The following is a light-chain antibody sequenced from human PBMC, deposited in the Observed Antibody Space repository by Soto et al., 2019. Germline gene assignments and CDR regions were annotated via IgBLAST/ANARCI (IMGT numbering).Light chain of an antibody. V-gene: IGLV1-40*01. CDR2: GNS. CDR1: SSNIGAGYD. Sequence: QSVLTQPPSVSGAPGQRVTITCTGSSSNIGAGYDVHWYQQLPGTAPKFLIYGNSYRPSGVPDRFSGSKSGTSASLAITGLQAEDDADYYCQSYDSSLSGGVFGGGTKLTVL. CDR3: QSYDSSLSGGV. J-gene: IGLJ3*02.